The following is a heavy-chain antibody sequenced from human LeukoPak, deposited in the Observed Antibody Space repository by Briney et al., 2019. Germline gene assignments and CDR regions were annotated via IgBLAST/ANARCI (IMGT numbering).Heavy chain of an antibody. D-gene: IGHD3-3*01. CDR1: GYTFTDCY. CDR2: VDPNSEGT. J-gene: IGHJ6*02. V-gene: IGHV1-2*02. Sequence: ASVKVSCKASGYTFTDCYIHWVRQVPGQGLEWMGWVDPNSEGTNYARKFQGRVTMTRDTPISTAYMELSRLRSGDTAVYYCARVRFFYYGMDVWGQGTTVTVSS. CDR3: ARVRFFYYGMDV.